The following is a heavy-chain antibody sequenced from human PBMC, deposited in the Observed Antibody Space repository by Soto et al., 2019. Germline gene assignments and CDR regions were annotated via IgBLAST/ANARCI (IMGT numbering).Heavy chain of an antibody. Sequence: GGSVRLSCAASGFTFSIYAMSLVRQSPGKGLEWVSAISGSGGSTYYADSVKGRFTISRDNSKNTLYLQMNSLRAEDTAVYYCAKASIAAAGYPDYHYGMDVSGQGTTVTVSS. CDR2: ISGSGGST. V-gene: IGHV3-23*01. CDR3: AKASIAAAGYPDYHYGMDV. D-gene: IGHD6-13*01. J-gene: IGHJ6*02. CDR1: GFTFSIYA.